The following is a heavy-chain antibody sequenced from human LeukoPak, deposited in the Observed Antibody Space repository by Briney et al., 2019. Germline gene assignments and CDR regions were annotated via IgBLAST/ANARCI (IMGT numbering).Heavy chain of an antibody. V-gene: IGHV4-59*08. CDR2: IYYSGST. J-gene: IGHJ4*02. D-gene: IGHD6-13*01. CDR3: ARHGKPIAAAGRGTIDY. CDR1: GGSISSYY. Sequence: SETLSLTCTVSGGSISSYYWSWIRQPPGKGLGWIGYIYYSGSTNYNPSLKSRVTISVDTSKNQFSLKLSSVTAADTAVYYCARHGKPIAAAGRGTIDYWGQGTLVTVSS.